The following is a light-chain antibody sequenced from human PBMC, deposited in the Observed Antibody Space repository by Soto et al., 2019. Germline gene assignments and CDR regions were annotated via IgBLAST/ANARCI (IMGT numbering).Light chain of an antibody. CDR3: QQSYSFPRT. CDR1: QSISSY. J-gene: IGKJ1*01. V-gene: IGKV1-39*01. Sequence: DIPMTQSPSSLSASVGDRVTITCRASQSISSYLNWYQQKPGEAPKVLIYAASRLQSGAPSRFSGRGSGTDFTLTISSLQPEDFATYYCQQSYSFPRTFGQGTRVEIK. CDR2: AAS.